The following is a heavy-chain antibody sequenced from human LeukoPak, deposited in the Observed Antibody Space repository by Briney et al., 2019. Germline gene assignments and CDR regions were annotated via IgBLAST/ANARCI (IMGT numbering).Heavy chain of an antibody. CDR1: GGSISSYY. V-gene: IGHV4-59*01. J-gene: IGHJ6*03. Sequence: SETLSLTCTVSGGSISSYYWSWIRQPPGKGLEYIGYIYYSGSTNYNPSLKSRLTISVDTSKNQFSLKLSSVTAADTAVYYCARETQWLVLINYYYYMDVWGKGTTVTVSS. CDR2: IYYSGST. CDR3: ARETQWLVLINYYYYMDV. D-gene: IGHD6-19*01.